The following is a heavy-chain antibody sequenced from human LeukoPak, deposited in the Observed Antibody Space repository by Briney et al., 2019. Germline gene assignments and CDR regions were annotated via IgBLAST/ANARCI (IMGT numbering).Heavy chain of an antibody. D-gene: IGHD3-16*01. CDR2: INHSGST. V-gene: IGHV4-34*01. J-gene: IGHJ6*03. CDR3: ARGGGVTSSYYYYYYYMDV. CDR1: GGSFSGYY. Sequence: SETLSLTCAVYGGSFSGYYWSWIRQPPGKGLEWIGEINHSGSTNYNPSLKSRVTISVDTSKNQFSLKLSSVTAADTAVYYCARGGGVTSSYYYYYYYMDVWGKGTTVTISS.